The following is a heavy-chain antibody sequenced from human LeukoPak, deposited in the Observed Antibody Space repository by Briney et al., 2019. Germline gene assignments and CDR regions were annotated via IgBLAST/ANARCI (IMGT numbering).Heavy chain of an antibody. CDR1: GGSIRSSY. CDR3: ARGYDYGDFEYYFDF. V-gene: IGHV4-30-4*01. Sequence: SETLSLTCTVSGGSIRSSYWSWIRQPPGKGLEWIGYIYYSGRTSFNPSLESRLTISVDTSKNQFSLKLRSVTAADTAVYYCARGYDYGDFEYYFDFWGQGTLVTVSS. CDR2: IYYSGRT. D-gene: IGHD4-17*01. J-gene: IGHJ4*02.